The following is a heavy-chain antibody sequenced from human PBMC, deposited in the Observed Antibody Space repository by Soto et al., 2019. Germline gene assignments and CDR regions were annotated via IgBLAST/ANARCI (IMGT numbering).Heavy chain of an antibody. V-gene: IGHV1-3*01. CDR3: ARGWSIDGFWSGYTWRYYYYYMEV. J-gene: IGHJ6*03. D-gene: IGHD3-3*01. Sequence: ASVKVSCKASGYTFTSYAMHWVRQAPGQRLEWMGWINAGNGNTKYSQKFQGRVTITRDTSASTAYMELSSLRSEDTAVYYCARGWSIDGFWSGYTWRYYYYYMEVWGKGTTVTVSS. CDR2: INAGNGNT. CDR1: GYTFTSYA.